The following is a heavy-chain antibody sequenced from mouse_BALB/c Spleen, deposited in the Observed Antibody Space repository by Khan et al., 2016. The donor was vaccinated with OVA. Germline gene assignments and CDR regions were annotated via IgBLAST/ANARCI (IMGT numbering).Heavy chain of an antibody. V-gene: IGHV1-7*01. J-gene: IGHJ2*01. CDR1: GYTFTSYW. Sequence: VQLQQSGAELAKPGASVKMSCKASGYTFTSYWMHWIKQRPGQGLEWIGDINPTYGYTDYNQKFKDKATLTADKSSSTAYMQLSSLTSDDSAVYYCARERIYCWGQGLTLTASS. CDR3: ARERIYC. CDR2: INPTYGYT.